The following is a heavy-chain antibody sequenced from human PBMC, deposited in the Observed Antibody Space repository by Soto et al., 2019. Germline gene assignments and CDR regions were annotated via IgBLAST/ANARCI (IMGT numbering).Heavy chain of an antibody. Sequence: SETLSLTCAVYGGSFSDYYWISIRQPPGKGLEWIGEINHSGSTNYNPSLKSRVTISVDTSKNQFSLKLSSVTAADTAVYYCARAPGGVAPYYYYYGMDVWGQGTTVTVSS. CDR1: GGSFSDYY. J-gene: IGHJ6*02. CDR3: ARAPGGVAPYYYYYGMDV. D-gene: IGHD3-16*01. CDR2: INHSGST. V-gene: IGHV4-34*01.